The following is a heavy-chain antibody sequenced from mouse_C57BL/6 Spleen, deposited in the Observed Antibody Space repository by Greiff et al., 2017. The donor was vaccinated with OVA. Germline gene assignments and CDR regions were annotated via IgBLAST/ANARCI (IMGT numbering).Heavy chain of an antibody. D-gene: IGHD1-1*01. CDR2: IDPNSGGT. V-gene: IGHV1-72*01. Sequence: QVQLQQPGAELVKPGASVKLSCKASGYTFTSSWMHWVKQRPGRGLEWIGRIDPNSGGTKYNEKFKSKATLTVDKPSSTAYMQLSSLTSEDSAVYYCARWDYGSSYEDYFDYWGQGTTLTVSS. CDR3: ARWDYGSSYEDYFDY. J-gene: IGHJ2*01. CDR1: GYTFTSSW.